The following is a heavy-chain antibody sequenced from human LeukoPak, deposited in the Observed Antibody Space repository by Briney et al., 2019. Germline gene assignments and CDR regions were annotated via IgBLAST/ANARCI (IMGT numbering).Heavy chain of an antibody. CDR3: TRDIGARLDY. V-gene: IGHV4-59*01. D-gene: IGHD3-10*01. J-gene: IGHJ4*02. CDR2: IHYSGST. CDR1: GGSISRYY. Sequence: SETLSLTCTVSGGSISRYYWSWIRQPPGKGLEWIGYIHYSGSTNSNPSLKSRVTISVDTSKNQFSLKLSSVTAADTAVYYCTRDIGARLDYWGQGTLVTVS.